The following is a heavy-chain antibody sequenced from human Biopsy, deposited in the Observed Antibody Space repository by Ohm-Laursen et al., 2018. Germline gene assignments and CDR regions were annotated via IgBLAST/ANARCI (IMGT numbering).Heavy chain of an antibody. D-gene: IGHD3-9*01. CDR2: INPSGGST. V-gene: IGHV1-46*01. Sequence: ASVKVSRKASGYSFTDYYIHWVRQAPGQGLEWIGLINPSGGSTKYTQKFQGRVSMTSDTSTTTVYMEVRSLRSDDTAVYYCARDRSHYDILTGYFKSEYGVDVWGHGTTVTVSS. CDR1: GYSFTDYY. J-gene: IGHJ6*02. CDR3: ARDRSHYDILTGYFKSEYGVDV.